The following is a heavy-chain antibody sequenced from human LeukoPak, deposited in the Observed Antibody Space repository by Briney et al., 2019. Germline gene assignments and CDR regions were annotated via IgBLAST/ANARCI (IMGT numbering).Heavy chain of an antibody. Sequence: GGSLRLSCAASGFTFDDYTMHWVRQAPGKGLEWVSLISWDGGSTYYADSVKGRFTISRGNSKNSLYLQMNSLRTEDTALYYCAKDIAPGEAAAGTGYFQHWGQGTLVTVSS. J-gene: IGHJ1*01. V-gene: IGHV3-43*01. CDR3: AKDIAPGEAAAGTGYFQH. CDR2: ISWDGGST. D-gene: IGHD6-13*01. CDR1: GFTFDDYT.